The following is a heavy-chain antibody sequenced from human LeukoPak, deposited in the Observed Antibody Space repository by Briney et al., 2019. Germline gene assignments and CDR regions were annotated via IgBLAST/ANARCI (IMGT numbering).Heavy chain of an antibody. J-gene: IGHJ4*02. D-gene: IGHD3-10*01. CDR1: GFPFEMYM. CDR3: RRDDTICWFAFDY. V-gene: IGHV3-74*01. CDR2: IDSDVTST. Sequence: GGSLRLSCAASGFPFEMYMMHWVRQPPGKGLEWVSRIDSDVTSTSYADSVKGRFTISRDNSKNTLYLQMNSLTAEDTAFYYCRRDDTICWFAFDYWGQETLVTVSS.